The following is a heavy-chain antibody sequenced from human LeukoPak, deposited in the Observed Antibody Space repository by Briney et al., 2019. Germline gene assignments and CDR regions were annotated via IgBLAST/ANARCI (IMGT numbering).Heavy chain of an antibody. CDR2: IVPIFGTA. D-gene: IGHD4-11*01. V-gene: IGHV1-69*13. Sequence: SVKVSCKASGGTFCSYAISWVRQAPRQGLEWMGGIVPIFGTANYAQKFQGRVTITADESTSTAYMELSSLRSEDTAVYYCARDANDYDYSIHNWFDPWGQGTLVTVSS. CDR1: GGTFCSYA. CDR3: ARDANDYDYSIHNWFDP. J-gene: IGHJ5*02.